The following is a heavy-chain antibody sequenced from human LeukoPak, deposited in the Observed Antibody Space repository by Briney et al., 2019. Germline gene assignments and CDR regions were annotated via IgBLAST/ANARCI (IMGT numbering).Heavy chain of an antibody. CDR2: IYPGDSDT. D-gene: IGHD5-18*01. V-gene: IGHV5-51*01. CDR3: ARQMGYSYGYQVPYYYYYYMDV. Sequence: GESLKISCKGSGYSFTSYWIGWVRQMPGKGLEWMGIIYPGDSDTRYSPSFQGQVTISADKSISTAYLQWSSLKASDTAMYYCARQMGYSYGYQVPYYYYYYMDVWGKGTTVTVSS. CDR1: GYSFTSYW. J-gene: IGHJ6*03.